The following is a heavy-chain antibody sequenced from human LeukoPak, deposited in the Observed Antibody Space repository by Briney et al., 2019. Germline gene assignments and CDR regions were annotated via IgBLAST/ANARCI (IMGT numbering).Heavy chain of an antibody. D-gene: IGHD3-16*01. CDR1: GFTFRSYW. CDR2: INQDGSEK. Sequence: GGSLRLSCAASGFTFRSYWVTWVRQAPGKGLEWVANINQDGSEKYYVDSVKGRFTFSRDNAKDSLYLQMNSLRAEDTAVYYCARDATRGGDFDYWGQGTLVTVSS. V-gene: IGHV3-7*01. CDR3: ARDATRGGDFDY. J-gene: IGHJ4*02.